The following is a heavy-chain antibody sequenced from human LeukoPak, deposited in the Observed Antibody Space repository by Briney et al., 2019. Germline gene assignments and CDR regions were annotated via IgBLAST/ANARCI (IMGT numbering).Heavy chain of an antibody. D-gene: IGHD6-13*01. Sequence: GGSLRLSCEGSGFTFSTYAMGWVRQAPGKGLEWVSGISGSGGSTYYPDSVKGRFTISRDNSKNTLYLQMNSLRAEDTAVYYCAKDGPSSSWSPVYYFDYWGQGTLVTVSS. V-gene: IGHV3-23*01. CDR1: GFTFSTYA. J-gene: IGHJ4*02. CDR2: ISGSGGST. CDR3: AKDGPSSSWSPVYYFDY.